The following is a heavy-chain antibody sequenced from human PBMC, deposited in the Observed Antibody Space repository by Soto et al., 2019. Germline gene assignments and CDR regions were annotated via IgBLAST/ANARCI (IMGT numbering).Heavy chain of an antibody. V-gene: IGHV4-59*01. Sequence: SETLSLNCTTSGYSISNYYRRCIQQPPGKGLEWIGYIYYSGSTNYNPSLKSRVTISVDTSKNQFSLKLSSVTAADTAVYYCARDNGYSYGYTLDHWGQGTLVTVS. CDR2: IYYSGST. D-gene: IGHD5-18*01. CDR1: GYSISNYY. J-gene: IGHJ4*02. CDR3: ARDNGYSYGYTLDH.